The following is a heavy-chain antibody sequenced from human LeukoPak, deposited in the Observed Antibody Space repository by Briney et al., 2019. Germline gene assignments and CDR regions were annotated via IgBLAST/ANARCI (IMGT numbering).Heavy chain of an antibody. CDR2: ISSGSSYI. V-gene: IGHV3-21*01. J-gene: IGHJ3*02. Sequence: GGSLRLSCAASGFTFNSYSMNWVRQAPGKGLEWVSSISSGSSYIFYADSVKGRFTIPRDNAKNSLYLQMNSLRAEDTAVYYCARQVGVDDAFDICGQGTMVTISS. CDR3: ARQVGVDDAFDI. CDR1: GFTFNSYS. D-gene: IGHD1-26*01.